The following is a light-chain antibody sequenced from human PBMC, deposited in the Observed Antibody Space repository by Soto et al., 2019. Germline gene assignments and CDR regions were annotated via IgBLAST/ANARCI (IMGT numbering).Light chain of an antibody. CDR2: KAS. Sequence: DIQMTQSPSTLSGSVGDRVTITCRASQTISSWLAWYQQKPGKAPKLLIYKASTLKSGVPSRFSGSGSGTEFTLTISSLQHDDFATYYCQHYNSYSEAFGQGTQVELK. V-gene: IGKV1-5*03. CDR1: QTISSW. J-gene: IGKJ1*01. CDR3: QHYNSYSEA.